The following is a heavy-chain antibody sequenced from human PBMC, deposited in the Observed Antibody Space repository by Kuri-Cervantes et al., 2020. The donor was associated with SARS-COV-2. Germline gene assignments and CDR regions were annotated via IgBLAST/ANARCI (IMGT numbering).Heavy chain of an antibody. CDR3: AKDLKRGRWQQLGTWFDP. CDR1: GYTFTSYY. J-gene: IGHJ5*02. V-gene: IGHV1-46*01. CDR2: INPSGGST. Sequence: ASVKVSCKASGYTFTSYYMHWVRQAPGQGLEWMGIINPSGGSTSYAQKFQGRVTMTRDTSTSTVYMELSSLRSEDTAVYYCAKDLKRGRWQQLGTWFDPWGQGTLVTVSS. D-gene: IGHD6-13*01.